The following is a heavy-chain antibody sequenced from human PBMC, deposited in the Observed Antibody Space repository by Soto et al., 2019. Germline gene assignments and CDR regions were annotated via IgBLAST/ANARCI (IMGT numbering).Heavy chain of an antibody. CDR3: ARVPNMVRGLINGDEYFDY. Sequence: SETLSLTCAVYGASFSGYYWSWIRQPPGKGLEWIGEINHSGSTNYNPSLKSRVTISVDTSKNQFSLKLSSVTAADTAVYYCARVPNMVRGLINGDEYFDYWGQGTLVTVSS. V-gene: IGHV4-34*01. CDR1: GASFSGYY. J-gene: IGHJ4*02. CDR2: INHSGST. D-gene: IGHD3-10*01.